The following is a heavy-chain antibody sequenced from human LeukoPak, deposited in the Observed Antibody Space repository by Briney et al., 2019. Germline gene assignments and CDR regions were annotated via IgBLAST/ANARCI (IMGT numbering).Heavy chain of an antibody. D-gene: IGHD3-3*01. CDR2: LSGSGGST. CDR1: GFTFSSYA. CDR3: AKDRPPGITGLFDP. J-gene: IGHJ5*02. Sequence: GGSLTLYCAASGFTFSSYAMSWVRQAPGKGREGVSALSGSGGSTYYADSVKGLFTISRDNSKNTLYLQMNSLRAEDTAVYYCAKDRPPGITGLFDPWGQGTLVTVSS. V-gene: IGHV3-23*01.